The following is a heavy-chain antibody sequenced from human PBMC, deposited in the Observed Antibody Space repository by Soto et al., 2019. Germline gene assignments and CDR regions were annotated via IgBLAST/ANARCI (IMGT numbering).Heavy chain of an antibody. V-gene: IGHV1-2*04. CDR1: GYTFTGYY. Sequence: ASVKVSCKASGYTFTGYYMHWVRQAPGQGLEWMGWINPNSGGTNYAQKFQGWVTMTRDTSISTAYMELSRLRSDDTAVYYCARDGGYSYGYDFDYWGQGTLVTVSS. J-gene: IGHJ4*02. CDR3: ARDGGYSYGYDFDY. CDR2: INPNSGGT. D-gene: IGHD5-18*01.